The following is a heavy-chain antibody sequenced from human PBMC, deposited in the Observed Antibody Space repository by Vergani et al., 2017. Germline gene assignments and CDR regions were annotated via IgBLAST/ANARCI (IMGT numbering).Heavy chain of an antibody. V-gene: IGHV4-38-2*01. CDR3: ARLYYYGSGIYSRLFDY. CDR1: GYSISSGYY. D-gene: IGHD3-10*01. J-gene: IGHJ4*02. CDR2: IYHSGST. Sequence: QVQLQESGPGLVKPSETLSLTCAVSGYSISSGYYWGWIRQPPGKGLEWIGSIYHSGSTYYNPSLKSRVTISVDTSKNQCSLRLSSVTAADTAVYYCARLYYYGSGIYSRLFDYWGQGTLVTVSS.